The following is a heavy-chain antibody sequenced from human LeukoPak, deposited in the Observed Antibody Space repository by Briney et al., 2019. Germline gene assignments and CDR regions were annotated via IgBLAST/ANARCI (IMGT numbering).Heavy chain of an antibody. J-gene: IGHJ3*02. D-gene: IGHD3-9*01. Sequence: SETLSLTCTVSGGSISSSSYYWGWIRQPPGKGLEWIGSIYYSGSAYYNPSLKSRVTISVDASKNQFSLKLSSVTAADAAVYYCARRKPPYYDILTGYSNDAFDIWGQGTMVTVSS. CDR2: IYYSGSA. V-gene: IGHV4-39*01. CDR3: ARRKPPYYDILTGYSNDAFDI. CDR1: GGSISSSSYY.